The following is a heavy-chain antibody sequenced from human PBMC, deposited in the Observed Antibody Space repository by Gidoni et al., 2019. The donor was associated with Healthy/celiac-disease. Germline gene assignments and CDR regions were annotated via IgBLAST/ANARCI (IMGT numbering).Heavy chain of an antibody. CDR3: ARALHPGLGIFGVVLLRRGNWFDP. Sequence: GNTGYAQKFQGRVTMTRNTSISTAYMELSSLRSEDTAVYYCARALHPGLGIFGVVLLRRGNWFDPWGQGTLVTVSS. CDR2: GNT. J-gene: IGHJ5*02. D-gene: IGHD3-3*01. V-gene: IGHV1-8*01.